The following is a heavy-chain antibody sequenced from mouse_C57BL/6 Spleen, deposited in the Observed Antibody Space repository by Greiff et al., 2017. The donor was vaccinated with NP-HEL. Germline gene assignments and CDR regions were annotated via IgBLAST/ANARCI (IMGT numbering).Heavy chain of an antibody. Sequence: QVQLKQSGPELVKPGASVKISCKASGYSFTSYYIHWVKQRPGQGLEWIGWIYPGSGNTKYNEKFKGKATLTADTSSSTAYMQLSSLTSADSAVYYCARDSSGWYAMDYWCQGTSVTVSS. V-gene: IGHV1-66*01. D-gene: IGHD3-2*02. CDR2: IYPGSGNT. CDR1: GYSFTSYY. J-gene: IGHJ4*01. CDR3: ARDSSGWYAMDY.